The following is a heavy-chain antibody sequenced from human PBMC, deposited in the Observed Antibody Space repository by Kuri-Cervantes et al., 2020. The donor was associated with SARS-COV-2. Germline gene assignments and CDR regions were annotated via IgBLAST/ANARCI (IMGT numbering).Heavy chain of an antibody. D-gene: IGHD3-9*01. V-gene: IGHV3-30-3*01. CDR1: RFTFSHYG. Sequence: GESLKISCAASRFTFSHYGVHWVRQAPGKGLEWVAVISFDGSNKYYGDSVKGRFTISRDNSKNMLYLQMDSLRDEDTAVYYCARQYYDILTGYYLYGMDVWGQGTTVTVSS. J-gene: IGHJ6*02. CDR3: ARQYYDILTGYYLYGMDV. CDR2: ISFDGSNK.